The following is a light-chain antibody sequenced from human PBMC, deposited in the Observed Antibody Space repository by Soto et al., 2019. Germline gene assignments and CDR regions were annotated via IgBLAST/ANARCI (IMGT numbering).Light chain of an antibody. CDR2: HNN. CDR3: GTWDSSLSAVV. J-gene: IGLJ2*01. Sequence: QSVLTQPPSMLAAPGQKVTISCSGSSSNIGNNYVSWYQQLPGTAPKLLIYHNNERPSGIPDRFSTSKSGASATLGITGLQTGDEADYYCGTWDSSLSAVVFGGGTKLTVL. V-gene: IGLV1-51*01. CDR1: SSNIGNNY.